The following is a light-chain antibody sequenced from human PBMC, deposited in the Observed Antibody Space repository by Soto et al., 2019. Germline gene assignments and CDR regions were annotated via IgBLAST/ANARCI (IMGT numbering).Light chain of an antibody. Sequence: QSALTQPASVSGSPGQSITISCTGTSSDVGGYNYVSWYQHHPGKAPKLIIYDVSKRPSGVSIRFSGSKSDNTASLTISGLQPEDEADYHCSSYTTSNTRQIVFGTGTKVTVL. CDR1: SSDVGGYNY. V-gene: IGLV2-14*03. CDR3: SSYTTSNTRQIV. J-gene: IGLJ1*01. CDR2: DVS.